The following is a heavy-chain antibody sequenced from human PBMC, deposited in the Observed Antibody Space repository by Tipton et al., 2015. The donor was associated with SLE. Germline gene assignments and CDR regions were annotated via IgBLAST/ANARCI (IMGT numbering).Heavy chain of an antibody. J-gene: IGHJ4*02. Sequence: TLSLTCPVSGGSIRSSTYYWGLIRQPPGKGLEWGGSIYYSGSTYYNPSLTRRVTISVDTSKNQFSLRLSSVIAADTAVYYCARSGGSSNFDPPGYWGQGTLVTVAS. CDR3: ARSGGSSNFDPPGY. CDR1: GGSIRSSTYY. CDR2: IYYSGST. V-gene: IGHV4-39*07. D-gene: IGHD4-11*01.